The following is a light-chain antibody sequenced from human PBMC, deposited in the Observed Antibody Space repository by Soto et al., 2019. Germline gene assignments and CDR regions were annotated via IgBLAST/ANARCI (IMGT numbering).Light chain of an antibody. CDR2: AAR. V-gene: IGKV1-39*01. CDR1: QSISRN. CDR3: QQSHRTPYT. J-gene: IGKJ2*01. Sequence: DIQLTQSPSALSPSVGDRITLSCRAIQSISRNLNWDQQMPGKAPSLLIYAARDLQSGVPGRFSGSGSGTEYNLTISSLQPEDLATYYCQQSHRTPYTFGQGTKLEI.